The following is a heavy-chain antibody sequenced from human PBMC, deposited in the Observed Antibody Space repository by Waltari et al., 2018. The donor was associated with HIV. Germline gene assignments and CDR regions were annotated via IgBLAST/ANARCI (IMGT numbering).Heavy chain of an antibody. CDR1: GFTFSSYS. Sequence: EVQLVESGGGLVKPGGSLRLSCAASGFTFSSYSMNWVRQAPGKGVEWVSSISSSSSYIYYADSVKGRFTISRDNAKNSLYLQMNSLRAEDTAVYYCARAPYSSGWILDYWGQGTLVTVSS. CDR3: ARAPYSSGWILDY. CDR2: ISSSSSYI. J-gene: IGHJ4*02. V-gene: IGHV3-21*01. D-gene: IGHD6-19*01.